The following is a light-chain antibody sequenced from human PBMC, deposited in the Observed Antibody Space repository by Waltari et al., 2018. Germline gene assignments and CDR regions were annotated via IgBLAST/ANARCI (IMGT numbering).Light chain of an antibody. CDR2: DVT. CDR3: SSYTSRATWV. CDR1: SSDVGVYNY. Sequence: QSALTQPAAVSGSPGQSITISCTGTSSDVGVYNYVSWFQQHPDKAPRLLIFDVTNRPSGVSNRFSGSKSGNTASLTISGLQAEDEADYYCSSYTSRATWVFG. V-gene: IGLV2-14*03. J-gene: IGLJ3*02.